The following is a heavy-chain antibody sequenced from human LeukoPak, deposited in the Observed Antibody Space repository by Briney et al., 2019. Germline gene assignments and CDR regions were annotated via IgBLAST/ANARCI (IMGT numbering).Heavy chain of an antibody. J-gene: IGHJ6*03. D-gene: IGHD1-1*01. Sequence: SETLSLTCTVSGGSISSSSYYWSWIRQPPGKGLEWIGYIYYSGSTNYNPSLKSRVTISVDTSKNQFSLKLSSVTAADTAVYYCARVAPNWNYYYYYMDVWGKGTTVTVSS. CDR2: IYYSGST. CDR1: GGSISSSSYY. V-gene: IGHV4-61*01. CDR3: ARVAPNWNYYYYYMDV.